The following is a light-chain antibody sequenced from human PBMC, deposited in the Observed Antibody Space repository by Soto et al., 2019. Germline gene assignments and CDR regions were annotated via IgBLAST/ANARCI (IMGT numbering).Light chain of an antibody. CDR2: DTT. J-gene: IGLJ1*01. CDR3: LLSYNGPYV. V-gene: IGLV7-46*01. CDR1: TGAVINGHY. Sequence: QAVVTQEPSLTVSPGGTVTLTCGSSTGAVINGHYPYWFQQKPGQAPRTLIYDTTNRHSWTPARFSGSLLGGKAALTLSGAQTEDEAEYYCLLSYNGPYVFGTGTKVTVL.